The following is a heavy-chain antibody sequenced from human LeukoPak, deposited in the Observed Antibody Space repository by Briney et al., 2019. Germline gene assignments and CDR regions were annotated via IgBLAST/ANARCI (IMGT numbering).Heavy chain of an antibody. D-gene: IGHD3-10*01. V-gene: IGHV1-8*02. CDR1: GNTFTNYD. CDR2: MSPNSGNT. Sequence: ASVRVSCKASGNTFTNYDINWVRQATGQGLEWMGWMSPNSGNTGYAQKFQGRVTMTRNTSISTAYMELSSLRSEDTAMYYCAKEGSGFGEFNYWGQGTLVTVSS. CDR3: AKEGSGFGEFNY. J-gene: IGHJ4*02.